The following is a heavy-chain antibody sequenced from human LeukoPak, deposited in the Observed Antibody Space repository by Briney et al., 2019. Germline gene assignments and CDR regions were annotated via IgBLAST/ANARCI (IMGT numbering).Heavy chain of an antibody. D-gene: IGHD3-16*01. CDR1: GGSLSGFY. CDR2: VHHSGST. CDR3: ARSAYDYVWGTLGY. Sequence: SETLSLTCVVNGGSLSGFYWNWIRQPPGKGLEWIGDVHHSGSTNYHPSLESRVTISLDTSKIVVSLKLTSVTAADTAFYYCARSAYDYVWGTLGYWGQGTLVTVSS. J-gene: IGHJ4*02. V-gene: IGHV4-34*01.